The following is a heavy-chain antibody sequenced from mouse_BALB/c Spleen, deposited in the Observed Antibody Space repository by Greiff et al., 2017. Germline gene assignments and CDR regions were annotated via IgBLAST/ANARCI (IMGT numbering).Heavy chain of an antibody. CDR1: GFTFSSYA. D-gene: IGHD2-1*01. CDR3: ARDGNYSAMDY. V-gene: IGHV5-9-4*01. CDR2: ISSGGSYT. Sequence: EVKLMESGGGLVKPGGSLKLSCAASGFTFSSYAMSWVRQSPEKRLEWVAEISSGGSYTYYPDTVTGRFTISRDNAKNTLYLEMSSLRSEDTAMYYCARDGNYSAMDYWGQGTSVTVSS. J-gene: IGHJ4*01.